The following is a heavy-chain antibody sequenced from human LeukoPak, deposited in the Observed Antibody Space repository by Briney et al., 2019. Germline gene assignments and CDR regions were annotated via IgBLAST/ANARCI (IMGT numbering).Heavy chain of an antibody. D-gene: IGHD3-10*01. J-gene: IGHJ5*02. CDR1: GFTLSSSS. CDR2: ISSSSSYI. V-gene: IGHV3-21*04. CDR3: AKLSYYGSGGKRASNWFDP. Sequence: NTGGSLRLSCAASGFTLSSSSMNWVRQAPGKGLEWVSSISSSSSYIYYADSVKGRFTISRDNSKNTLYLQMNSLRAEDTAVYYCAKLSYYGSGGKRASNWFDPWGQGTLVTVSS.